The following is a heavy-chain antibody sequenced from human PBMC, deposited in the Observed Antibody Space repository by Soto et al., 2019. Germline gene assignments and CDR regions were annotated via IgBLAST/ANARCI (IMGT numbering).Heavy chain of an antibody. CDR2: ISGGGGST. J-gene: IGHJ4*02. Sequence: EVQLLESGGGLVQPGGSLRLSCAASGFTFSNYAMGWVRQAPGKGLEWVSGISGGGGSTYYADSVKGRFTISRDQSKNTLFLQMHSLGAEDTALYYCAKYDEAELLFGVVTISRSDSWGQGTLVTVS. CDR1: GFTFSNYA. CDR3: AKYDEAELLFGVVTISRSDS. D-gene: IGHD3-3*01. V-gene: IGHV3-23*01.